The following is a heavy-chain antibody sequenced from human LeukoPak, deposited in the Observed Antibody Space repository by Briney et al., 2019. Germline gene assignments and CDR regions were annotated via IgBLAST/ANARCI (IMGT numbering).Heavy chain of an antibody. V-gene: IGHV4-39*01. CDR2: MYYSGST. D-gene: IGHD3-3*01. CDR3: ARLSYYDFWGGYYMGSDY. J-gene: IGHJ4*02. Sequence: SETLSLTCTVSGGSISISSYYWGWIRQPPGKGLEWIVSMYYSGSTYYNPSLKSRVTISVDTSNNQFSLKLSSVSAADTAVYYCARLSYYDFWGGYYMGSDYWGQGTLVTVSS. CDR1: GGSISISSYY.